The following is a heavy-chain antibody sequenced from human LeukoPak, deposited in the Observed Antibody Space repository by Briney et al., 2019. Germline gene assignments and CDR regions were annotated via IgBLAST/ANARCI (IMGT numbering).Heavy chain of an antibody. J-gene: IGHJ4*02. CDR2: TNGDEDST. CDR1: GLTFRNFA. Sequence: GGSLRLSCAASGLTFRNFAMSWVRQAPGKGLEWLAVTNGDEDSTHYADSGRCRFVISTDSSKNSLFFQMNSLRADDTAVYYCTIELMSGFSSGWHFGYWGQGTLVTVSS. CDR3: TIELMSGFSSGWHFGY. D-gene: IGHD6-19*01. V-gene: IGHV3-23*01.